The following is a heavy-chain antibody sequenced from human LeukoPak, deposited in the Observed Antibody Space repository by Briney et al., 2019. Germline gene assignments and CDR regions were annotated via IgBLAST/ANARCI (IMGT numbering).Heavy chain of an antibody. D-gene: IGHD5-24*01. CDR2: ISATGVST. CDR1: GFTFSSYA. CDR3: AKGRDGYHPPFDY. Sequence: GGSLRLSCAASGFTFSSYAMSWVRQAPGKGLEWVSAISATGVSTYYADSVKGRFTISRDNSKNTLYLQMNSLRAEDTAEYYCAKGRDGYHPPFDYWGQGTLVTVSS. J-gene: IGHJ4*02. V-gene: IGHV3-23*01.